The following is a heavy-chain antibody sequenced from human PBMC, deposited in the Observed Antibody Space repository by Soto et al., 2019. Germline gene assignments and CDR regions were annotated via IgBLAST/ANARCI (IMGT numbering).Heavy chain of an antibody. CDR2: VHISGHS. CDR1: GGSVRAPDW. Sequence: LTCTLSGGSVRAPDWWNWVRQSPDKGLEWIAEVHISGHSNYNPSLRSRVSVSIDSSKNQFYLNLNSVTAADTAIYYCARVRQGCSANNCYFDPWGQGTQVTVSS. V-gene: IGHV4-4*02. D-gene: IGHD1-1*01. CDR3: ARVRQGCSANNCYFDP. J-gene: IGHJ5*01.